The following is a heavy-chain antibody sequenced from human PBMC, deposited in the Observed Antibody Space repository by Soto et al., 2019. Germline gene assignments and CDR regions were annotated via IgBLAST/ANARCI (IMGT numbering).Heavy chain of an antibody. J-gene: IGHJ3*02. D-gene: IGHD6-13*01. V-gene: IGHV3-7*05. Sequence: EVQLEESGGGLVQPGGSLRLSCAASGFTLSMYWMTWVRQAPGRGLEWVANIKQDGSKKSYLDSVRVRLTISRDNVRNSLYLQMDSLRAEDTALYYCARDVSPGSSSLYLDAFDIWGQGTMVIVSS. CDR2: IKQDGSKK. CDR3: ARDVSPGSSSLYLDAFDI. CDR1: GFTLSMYW.